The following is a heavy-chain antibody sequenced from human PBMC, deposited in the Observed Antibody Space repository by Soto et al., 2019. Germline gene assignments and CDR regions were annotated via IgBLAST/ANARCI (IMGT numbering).Heavy chain of an antibody. Sequence: ASETLSLTCTVSGGSISSYYWSWIRQPPGKGLEWIGYIYYSGSTNYNPSLKSRVTISVDTSKNQFSLKLSSVTAADTAVYYCARHLAVAGNPIDYWGQGTLVTVSS. D-gene: IGHD6-19*01. CDR1: GGSISSYY. V-gene: IGHV4-59*01. CDR2: IYYSGST. J-gene: IGHJ4*02. CDR3: ARHLAVAGNPIDY.